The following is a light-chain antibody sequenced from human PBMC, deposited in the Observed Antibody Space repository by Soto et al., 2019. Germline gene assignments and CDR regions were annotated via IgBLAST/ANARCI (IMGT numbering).Light chain of an antibody. CDR3: QSYDSRLSGSL. Sequence: QSVLTQPPSVSGAPGQRVTISCTGSSSNVGAGYDVHWYQQLPGAAPKLLIYGRNSRPSGVPDRFSGTRSDTSAFLAITGLQAEDEADYYFQSYDSRLSGSLFGGGTKLTVL. V-gene: IGLV1-40*01. J-gene: IGLJ2*01. CDR1: SSNVGAGYD. CDR2: GRN.